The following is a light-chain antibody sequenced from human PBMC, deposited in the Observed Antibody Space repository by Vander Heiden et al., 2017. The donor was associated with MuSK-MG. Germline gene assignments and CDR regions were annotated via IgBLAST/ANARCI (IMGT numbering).Light chain of an antibody. J-gene: IGKJ3*01. V-gene: IGKV3-11*01. Sequence: EFVLPQSPAILSLSPGGRATLSCKASQSVSSYIAWYQQKPGQAPRLLIYDASNRATGIPDRFSGSGSGTDFTLTISSREPEDFAVYNCQVRSSGHPMFTFGHGTKVDIK. CDR1: QSVSSY. CDR2: DAS. CDR3: QVRSSGHPMFT.